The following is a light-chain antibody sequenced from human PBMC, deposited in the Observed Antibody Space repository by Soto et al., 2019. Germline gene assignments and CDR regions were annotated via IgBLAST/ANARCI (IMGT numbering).Light chain of an antibody. CDR1: QTVRNNY. CDR3: QQVNVYPST. Sequence: TLSVSPGASATLSCRASQTVRNNYLAWYQQKPGQAPRLLIYDASSRATGIPDRFSGGGSGTDFTLTISSLQPEDFATYYCQQVNVYPSTFGGGTRLEI. J-gene: IGKJ5*01. V-gene: IGKV3D-20*02. CDR2: DAS.